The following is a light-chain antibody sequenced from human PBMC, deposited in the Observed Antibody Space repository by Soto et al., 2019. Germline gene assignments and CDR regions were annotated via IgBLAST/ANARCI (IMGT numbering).Light chain of an antibody. CDR1: SGDVGAYDY. J-gene: IGLJ1*01. CDR3: QSYDSTLSARYV. V-gene: IGLV2-8*01. CDR2: EVT. Sequence: QSALTQPPSASGSPGQSVTISCTGTSGDVGAYDYVSWYQQHPGKAPKLLIYEVTKRPLGVPDRFSGSKSGNAASLTVSGLQAEDEGDYYCQSYDSTLSARYVFGTGTKLTVL.